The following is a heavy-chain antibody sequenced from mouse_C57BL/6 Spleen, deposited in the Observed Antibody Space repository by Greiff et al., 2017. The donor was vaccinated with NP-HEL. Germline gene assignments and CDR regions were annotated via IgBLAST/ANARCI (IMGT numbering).Heavy chain of an antibody. CDR1: GYTFTSYW. CDR2: IYPGNSDT. CDR3: TREDGSSPWFAY. D-gene: IGHD1-1*01. J-gene: IGHJ3*01. Sequence: VQLQQSGTVLARPGASVKMSCKTSGYTFTSYWMHWVKQRPGQGLEWIGAIYPGNSDTSYNQKFKGKAKLTAVTSASTAYMELSSLTNEDSAVYYCTREDGSSPWFAYWGQGTLVTVSA. V-gene: IGHV1-5*01.